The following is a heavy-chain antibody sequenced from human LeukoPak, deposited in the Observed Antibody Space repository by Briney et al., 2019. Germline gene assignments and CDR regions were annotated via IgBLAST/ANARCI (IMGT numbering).Heavy chain of an antibody. Sequence: PGGSLRLSCAASGFTFSNSGMSWVRQAPGKGLEWVSNISGSGSGGSTYYADSVKGRFTISRDNSKNTLYLQMNSLRAEDTAVYYCAKSGYNRFDYWGQGTLVTVSS. CDR1: GFTFSNSG. CDR2: ISGSGSGGST. D-gene: IGHD5-24*01. J-gene: IGHJ4*02. V-gene: IGHV3-23*01. CDR3: AKSGYNRFDY.